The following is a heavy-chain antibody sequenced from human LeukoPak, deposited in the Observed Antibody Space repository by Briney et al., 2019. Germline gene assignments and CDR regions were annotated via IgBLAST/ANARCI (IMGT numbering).Heavy chain of an antibody. CDR3: ARDSSGWFQRGWFDP. D-gene: IGHD6-19*01. J-gene: IGHJ5*02. CDR2: IYYSGTT. V-gene: IGHV4-59*12. Sequence: KASETLSLTCTVSGGSISDFYWSWIRQPPGKGLEWIGYIYYSGTTKYNPSLKSRVTISVDTSKNQFSLKLSSVTAADTAVYYCARDSSGWFQRGWFDPWGQGTLVTVSS. CDR1: GGSISDFY.